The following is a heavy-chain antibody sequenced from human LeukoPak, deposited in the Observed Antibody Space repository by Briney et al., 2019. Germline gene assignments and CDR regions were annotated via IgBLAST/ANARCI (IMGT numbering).Heavy chain of an antibody. CDR1: EYNFTDYW. Sequence: GESLKISCKGSEYNFTDYWIGWVRQMPGKGLEWMGIIYPGDSDTRYSPSFQGQVTISADKSISTAYLQWSSLKASDTAMYYCARLRSSGWYGFDYWGQGTLVTVSS. D-gene: IGHD6-19*01. V-gene: IGHV5-51*01. CDR3: ARLRSSGWYGFDY. J-gene: IGHJ4*02. CDR2: IYPGDSDT.